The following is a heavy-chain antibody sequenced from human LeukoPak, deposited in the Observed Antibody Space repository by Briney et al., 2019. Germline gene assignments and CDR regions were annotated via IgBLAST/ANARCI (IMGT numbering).Heavy chain of an antibody. CDR1: GGSINSGGNY. D-gene: IGHD4-17*01. J-gene: IGHJ3*02. CDR3: ARDRAYGDYLGAFDT. CDR2: IYDTGSA. Sequence: PSQTLSLTCSVSGGSINSGGNYWTWIRQHPGKGLEWVGHIYDTGSAYYNPSLKSRVTISADTSKNLFSLRLTSVTAADTAVYYCARDRAYGDYLGAFDTWGPGTKVTVSS. V-gene: IGHV4-31*03.